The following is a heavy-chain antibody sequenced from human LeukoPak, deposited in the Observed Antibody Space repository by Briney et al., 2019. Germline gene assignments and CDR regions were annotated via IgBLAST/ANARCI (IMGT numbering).Heavy chain of an antibody. CDR1: GFTFSNAW. CDR3: TTDSRFETHDY. J-gene: IGHJ4*02. D-gene: IGHD3-10*01. CDR2: IKSKTDGGTT. V-gene: IGHV3-15*01. Sequence: GGSLRLSCAAYGFTFSNAWMSWVRQAPGKGLEWVGRIKSKTDGGTTDYAAPVKGRFTISRDDSKNTLYLQMNSLKTEDTAVYYCTTDSRFETHDYWGQGTLVTVSS.